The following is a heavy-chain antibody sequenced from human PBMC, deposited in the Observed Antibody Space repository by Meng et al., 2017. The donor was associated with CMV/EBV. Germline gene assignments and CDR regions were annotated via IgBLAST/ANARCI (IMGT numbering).Heavy chain of an antibody. V-gene: IGHV4-34*01. CDR1: GGSFSGYY. J-gene: IGHJ5*02. Sequence: GSLRLSCAVYGGSFSGYYWSWIRQPPGKGLEWIGEINHSGSTNYNPSLKSRVTISVDTSKNQFSLKLSSVTAADTAVYYCARAAGGHDFWSGYPPGRFDPWGQGTLVTVSS. CDR2: INHSGST. CDR3: ARAAGGHDFWSGYPPGRFDP. D-gene: IGHD3-3*01.